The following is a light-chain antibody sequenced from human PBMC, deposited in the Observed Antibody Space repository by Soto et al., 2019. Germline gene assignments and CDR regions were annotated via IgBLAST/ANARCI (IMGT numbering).Light chain of an antibody. CDR1: QTISSW. J-gene: IGKJ1*01. Sequence: DIQMTQSPSTLSASVGDRVTITCRASQTISSWLAWYQQKPGKAPKLLIYKASTLKSGVPSRFSGSGSGTDFTLTISSLQPDDFATYYCQHCNSHSLAFGQGTRVEIK. CDR2: KAS. CDR3: QHCNSHSLA. V-gene: IGKV1-5*03.